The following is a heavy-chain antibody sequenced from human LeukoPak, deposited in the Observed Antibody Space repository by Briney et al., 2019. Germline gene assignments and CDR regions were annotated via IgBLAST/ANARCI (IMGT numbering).Heavy chain of an antibody. Sequence: GGSLRLSCAASEFTFSSYSMNWVRQAPGKGLEWVSYISSSSSTISYADSVRGRFTISRDNAKNSLYLQMNSLRDEDTAVYYCARELYGSGSYMDYWGQGTLVTVS. CDR2: ISSSSSTI. D-gene: IGHD3-10*01. J-gene: IGHJ4*02. CDR1: EFTFSSYS. V-gene: IGHV3-48*02. CDR3: ARELYGSGSYMDY.